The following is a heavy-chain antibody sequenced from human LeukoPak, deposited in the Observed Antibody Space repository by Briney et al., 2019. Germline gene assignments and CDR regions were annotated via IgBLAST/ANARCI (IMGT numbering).Heavy chain of an antibody. J-gene: IGHJ3*01. CDR1: GGSISSGGYY. D-gene: IGHD3-10*01. V-gene: IGHV4-30-2*01. Sequence: SETLSLTCTVSGGSISSGGYYWSWIRQPPGKGLEWIGYIYHSGSTYYNPSLKSRVTISVDRSRNQFSLKLSSVTAADTAVYYCARDGLFGGKITMGPQRTWGQGTMVTVSS. CDR3: ARDGLFGGKITMGPQRT. CDR2: IYHSGST.